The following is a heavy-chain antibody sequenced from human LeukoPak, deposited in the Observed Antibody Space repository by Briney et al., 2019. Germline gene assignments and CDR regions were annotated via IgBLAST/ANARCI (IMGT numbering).Heavy chain of an antibody. Sequence: ASVKVSCKASGYTFTSYGISWVRQAPGQGLEWMGWISAYNGNTNYAQKLQGRVTITADESTSTAYMELSSLRSEDTAVYYCARSGYFDWLQYFDYWGQGTLVTVSS. V-gene: IGHV1-18*01. CDR1: GYTFTSYG. CDR3: ARSGYFDWLQYFDY. CDR2: ISAYNGNT. J-gene: IGHJ4*02. D-gene: IGHD3-9*01.